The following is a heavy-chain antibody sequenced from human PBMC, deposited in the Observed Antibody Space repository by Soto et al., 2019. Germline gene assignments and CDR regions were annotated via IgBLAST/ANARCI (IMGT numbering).Heavy chain of an antibody. Sequence: QGLLVASGGGVVQPGGSLRLSCAASGFVFSAYGIHWVRHSEDRGLEWVATISDDGRKKFYADSVKGRFIVSRNNSKKTLSLQRPNGEFRDSGLYPCAKGPPGIPFYLGGQGTTVPVPS. J-gene: IGHJ3*01. V-gene: IGHV3-30*18. CDR1: GFVFSAYG. D-gene: IGHD3-10*01. CDR2: ISDDGRKK. CDR3: AKGPPGIPFYL.